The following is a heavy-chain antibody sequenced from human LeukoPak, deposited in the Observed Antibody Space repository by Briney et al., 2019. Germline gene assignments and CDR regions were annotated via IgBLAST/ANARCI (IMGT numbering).Heavy chain of an antibody. Sequence: PWGSLRLSCAASGFTFSNYMMHWVRQAPGKGLVWVSRIKSDGITITYADSVKGRFTISRDNAKNTLYLQMNSLRAEDTAVYYCLRDLNWSLDQWGQGTLVTVSS. J-gene: IGHJ4*02. CDR1: GFTFSNYM. V-gene: IGHV3-74*01. CDR2: IKSDGITI. D-gene: IGHD1-20*01. CDR3: LRDLNWSLDQ.